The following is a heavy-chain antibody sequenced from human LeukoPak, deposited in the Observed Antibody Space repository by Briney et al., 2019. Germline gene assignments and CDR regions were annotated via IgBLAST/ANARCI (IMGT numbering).Heavy chain of an antibody. V-gene: IGHV3-21*01. Sequence: GGSLRLSCAASGFTFSSYSMNWVRQAPGKGLEWVSSISSSSSYIYYADSVKGRFTISRDNAKNSLYLQMNSLRAEDTAVYYCARGLGYCSSTSCYTLDNWFDPWGQGTLVTVSS. CDR2: ISSSSSYI. D-gene: IGHD2-2*02. CDR3: ARGLGYCSSTSCYTLDNWFDP. J-gene: IGHJ5*02. CDR1: GFTFSSYS.